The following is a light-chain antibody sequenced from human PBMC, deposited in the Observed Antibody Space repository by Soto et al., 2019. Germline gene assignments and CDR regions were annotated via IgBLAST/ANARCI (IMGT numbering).Light chain of an antibody. CDR2: ANS. V-gene: IGLV1-40*01. CDR1: GSNIGASYD. Sequence: QSALTQPPSVSGSPGQRVAISCIGSGSNIGASYDVHWYQQLPEAAPKLVIFANSNRPSGVPDRFSAFKAGKSASLAITGLQVEDEADYYCQSYDSVLSGSVIFGGGTKLTVL. CDR3: QSYDSVLSGSVI. J-gene: IGLJ2*01.